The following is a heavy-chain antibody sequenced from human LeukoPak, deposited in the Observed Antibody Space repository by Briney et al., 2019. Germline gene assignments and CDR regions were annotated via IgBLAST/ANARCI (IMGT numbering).Heavy chain of an antibody. CDR1: GGSFSGYY. J-gene: IGHJ6*03. D-gene: IGHD1-14*01. V-gene: IGHV4-34*01. CDR2: INHSRST. CDR3: AREAATEPHYYYYMDV. Sequence: SETLSLTCAVYGGSFSGYYWRWIRQPPGKGLEWIAEINHSRSTYYNPSLKSRVTMSVDTSKNQFSLNLSSVTAADTAVYYCAREAATEPHYYYYMDVWGKGTTVTVSS.